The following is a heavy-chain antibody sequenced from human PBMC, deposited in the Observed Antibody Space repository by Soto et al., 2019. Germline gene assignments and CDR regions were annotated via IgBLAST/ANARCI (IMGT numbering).Heavy chain of an antibody. CDR1: GGSIISYY. CDR2: IYYSGST. Sequence: PSETLSLTCTVSGGSIISYYWSWIRQPPGKGLEWIGYIYYSGSTNYNPSLKSRVTISVDTSKNQFSLKPSSVTAADTAVYYCARDGGLDTGFDYWGQGTLVTVSS. V-gene: IGHV4-59*01. CDR3: ARDGGLDTGFDY. D-gene: IGHD5-18*01. J-gene: IGHJ4*02.